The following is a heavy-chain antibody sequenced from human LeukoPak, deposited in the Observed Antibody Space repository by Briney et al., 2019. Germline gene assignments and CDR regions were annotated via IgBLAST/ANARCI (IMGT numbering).Heavy chain of an antibody. D-gene: IGHD2-2*03. J-gene: IGHJ4*02. V-gene: IGHV1-2*02. CDR2: INPNSGDT. Sequence: GASAKVSCKASGYIFTGYYMHWVRQAPGQGLEWMGWINPNSGDTYYAQKFQGRVTMTRDTSIRTVYMELSSLKSDDTAVYYCTRGRRLDNAPTAPCEYWGQGTLVTVSS. CDR1: GYIFTGYY. CDR3: TRGRRLDNAPTAPCEY.